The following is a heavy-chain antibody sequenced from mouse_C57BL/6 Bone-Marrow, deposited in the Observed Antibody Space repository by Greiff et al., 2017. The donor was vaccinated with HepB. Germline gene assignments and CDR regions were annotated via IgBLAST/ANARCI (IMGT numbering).Heavy chain of an antibody. D-gene: IGHD1-1*01. Sequence: VQLQESGAELVRPGASVKLSCKASGYTFTDYYINWVKQRPGQGLEWIARIYPGSGNTYYNEKFKGKATLTAEKSSSTAYMQLSSLTSEDSAVYFCAITYYAYYFDYWGQGTTLTVSS. CDR1: GYTFTDYY. J-gene: IGHJ2*01. V-gene: IGHV1-76*01. CDR3: AITYYAYYFDY. CDR2: IYPGSGNT.